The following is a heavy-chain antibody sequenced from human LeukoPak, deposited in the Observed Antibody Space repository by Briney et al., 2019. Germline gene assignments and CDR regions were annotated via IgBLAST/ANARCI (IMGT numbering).Heavy chain of an antibody. Sequence: ASVKVSCKASGYTFTSYGINWVRQATGQGLEWMGWMNPNSGNTGYAQKFQGRVTITRNTSISTAYMELSSLRSEDTAVYYCARGGIAATGPFDYWGQGTLVTVSS. J-gene: IGHJ4*02. CDR2: MNPNSGNT. D-gene: IGHD6-13*01. CDR3: ARGGIAATGPFDY. CDR1: GYTFTSYG. V-gene: IGHV1-8*03.